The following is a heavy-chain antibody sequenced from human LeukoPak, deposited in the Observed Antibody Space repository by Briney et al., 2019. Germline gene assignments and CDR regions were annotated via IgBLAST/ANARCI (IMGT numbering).Heavy chain of an antibody. CDR3: ARGGLEPVDY. Sequence: GGSLRLSCAVSGFAFSNYWMHWVRQAPGMGLVWVSRINTDGRTTSYADSVKGRFTISRDNAKNILYLEVNSLRTDDTAVYYCARGGLEPVDYWGQGTLVTVSS. CDR2: INTDGRTT. CDR1: GFAFSNYW. J-gene: IGHJ4*02. D-gene: IGHD5-24*01. V-gene: IGHV3-74*01.